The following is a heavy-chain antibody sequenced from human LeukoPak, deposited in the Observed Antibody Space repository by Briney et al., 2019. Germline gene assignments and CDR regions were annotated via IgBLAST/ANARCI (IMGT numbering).Heavy chain of an antibody. V-gene: IGHV3-30*02. CDR2: IRYDGSNK. CDR1: GFTFSSYG. CDR3: AKDGGARFDY. J-gene: IGHJ4*02. D-gene: IGHD1-26*01. Sequence: PGGSLSLSCAASGFTFSSYGMHWVRQAPGKGLEWVAFIRYDGSNKYYADSVKGRFTISRDNSKNTLYLQMNSLRAEDTAVYYCAKDGGARFDYWGQGTLVTVSS.